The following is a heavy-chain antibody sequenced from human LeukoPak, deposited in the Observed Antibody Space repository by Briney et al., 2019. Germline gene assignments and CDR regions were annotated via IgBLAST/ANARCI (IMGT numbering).Heavy chain of an antibody. CDR2: MNPNSGNT. D-gene: IGHD6-13*01. J-gene: IGHJ5*02. CDR3: ARAHSSSWTNWFDP. V-gene: IGHV1-8*01. CDR1: GYTFTTYD. Sequence: VASVKVSCKASGYTFTTYDINWVRQATGQGLEWMGWMNPNSGNTGYAQKFQGRVTITRDTSASTAYMELSSLRSEDTAVYYCARAHSSSWTNWFDPWGQGTLVTVSS.